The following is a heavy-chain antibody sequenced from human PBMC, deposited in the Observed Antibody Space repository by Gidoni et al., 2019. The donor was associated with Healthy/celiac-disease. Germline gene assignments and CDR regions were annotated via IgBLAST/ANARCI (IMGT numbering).Heavy chain of an antibody. V-gene: IGHV1-69*01. CDR1: GGTFSSYA. Sequence: QVQLVQSGAEVKKPGSSVKVSCKASGGTFSSYAISWGRQAPGQGLEWMGGIIPIFGTANYAQKFQGRVTITADESTSTAYMELSSLRSEDTAVYYCAREPEYCSGGSCTYYYYGMDVWGQGTTVTVSS. CDR2: IIPIFGTA. J-gene: IGHJ6*02. D-gene: IGHD2-15*01. CDR3: AREPEYCSGGSCTYYYYGMDV.